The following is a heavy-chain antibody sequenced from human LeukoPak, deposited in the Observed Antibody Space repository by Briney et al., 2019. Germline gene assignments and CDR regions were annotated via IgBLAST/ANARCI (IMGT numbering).Heavy chain of an antibody. CDR3: ARDTGYCSGGSCYGDAFDI. D-gene: IGHD2-15*01. CDR1: GFTFSSYS. V-gene: IGHV3-48*01. J-gene: IGHJ3*02. CDR2: ISSSSSTI. Sequence: GGSLRLSCAASGFTFSSYSMNWVRQAPGKGLEWVSYISSSSSTIYYADSVKGRFTISRDNAKNSLYLQMNSLRAEDTAVYYCARDTGYCSGGSCYGDAFDIWGQGTMVTVSS.